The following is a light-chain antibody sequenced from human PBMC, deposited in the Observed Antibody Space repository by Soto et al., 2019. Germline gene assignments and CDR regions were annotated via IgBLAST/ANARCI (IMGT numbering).Light chain of an antibody. J-gene: IGKJ1*01. CDR2: GVS. CDR3: QQYNNWPGT. Sequence: EIVMTQSPATLSVSPGERATLSCRASESVSSNLAWYQQKPGQAPRLLIYGVSTRATGIPARFSGSGTGTEFTHTISSLQSEDVAVYYCQQYNNWPGTFGQGTKVDI. CDR1: ESVSSN. V-gene: IGKV3-15*01.